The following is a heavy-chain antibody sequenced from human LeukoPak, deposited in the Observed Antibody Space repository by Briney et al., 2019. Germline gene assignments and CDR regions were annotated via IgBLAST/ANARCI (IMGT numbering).Heavy chain of an antibody. D-gene: IGHD3-22*01. CDR2: IHSGGNT. V-gene: IGHV4-39*01. CDR1: IGSVNSGVYY. CDR3: AKHEGSYYDKSGYTFDF. Sequence: SETLSLTCTVSIGSVNSGVYYWGWIRRPPGKGLEWIGSIHSGGNTYYNPSLKSRVTISVDTSKNQFSLKLSSVTAADGAVYYCAKHEGSYYDKSGYTFDFWGQGTLVTASS. J-gene: IGHJ4*02.